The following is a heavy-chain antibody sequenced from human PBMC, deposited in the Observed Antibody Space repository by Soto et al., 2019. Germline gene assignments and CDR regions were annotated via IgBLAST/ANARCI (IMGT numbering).Heavy chain of an antibody. D-gene: IGHD6-13*01. CDR1: GFTFSSYS. CDR2: ISSSSSTI. Sequence: GGSLRLSCAASGFTFSSYSMNWVRQAPGKGLEWVSYISSSSSTIYYADSVKGRFTISRDNAKNSLYLQMNSLRDQDTAVYYCARFLPPWGIAAAGPFDYWGQGTLVTVSS. CDR3: ARFLPPWGIAAAGPFDY. V-gene: IGHV3-48*02. J-gene: IGHJ4*02.